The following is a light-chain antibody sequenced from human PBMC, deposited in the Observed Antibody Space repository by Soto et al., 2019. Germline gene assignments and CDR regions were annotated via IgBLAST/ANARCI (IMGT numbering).Light chain of an antibody. CDR3: SSYTSSSTNV. V-gene: IGLV2-14*01. J-gene: IGLJ1*01. CDR2: EVS. CDR1: SSDVGGYNY. Sequence: QSLLTQPASVSGSPGQSITISCTGTSSDVGGYNYVSWYQQHPGKAPKLMIYEVSNRPSGVSNRFSGSKSGNTASLTISGLQAEDEADYYCSSYTSSSTNVFGTGTKVTV.